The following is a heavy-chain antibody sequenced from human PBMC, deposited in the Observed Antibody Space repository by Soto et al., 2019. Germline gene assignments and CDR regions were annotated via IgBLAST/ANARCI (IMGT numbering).Heavy chain of an antibody. CDR1: GYTFTGHY. CDR2: IGPESGAT. CDR3: GRGRSPQIVVLC. J-gene: IGHJ4*02. V-gene: IGHV1-2*02. D-gene: IGHD6-6*01. Sequence: GASVRVSCKACGYTFTGHYIHWVRQAPEQGPEWMGEIGPESGATRYAQKFQGRVTMTMDMSITTVYMELSNLSPDDTAVYYCGRGRSPQIVVLCWGPGTPVIVSS.